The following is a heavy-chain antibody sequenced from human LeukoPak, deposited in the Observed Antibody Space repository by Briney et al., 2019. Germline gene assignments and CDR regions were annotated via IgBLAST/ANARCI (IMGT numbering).Heavy chain of an antibody. CDR2: INAGNGNT. J-gene: IGHJ4*02. Sequence: ASVKVSCKASGYTFTSYAMHWVRQAPGQRLEWMGWINAGNGNTKYSQEFRGRVTMTRDMSTSTVYMELSSLRSEDTAVYYCAREGLDYWGQGTLVTVSS. CDR3: AREGLDY. V-gene: IGHV1-3*03. CDR1: GYTFTSYA.